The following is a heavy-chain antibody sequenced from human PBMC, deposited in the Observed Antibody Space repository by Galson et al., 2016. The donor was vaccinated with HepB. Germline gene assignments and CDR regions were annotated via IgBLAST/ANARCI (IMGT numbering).Heavy chain of an antibody. CDR1: GFTFSSYS. CDR2: ISTASSTI. J-gene: IGHJ3*02. CDR3: ARDWFWELPGADAFDI. D-gene: IGHD3-10*01. Sequence: SLRLSCAASGFTFSSYSMNWVRQAPGRGLEWISYISTASSTIYYAGSVKGRFTISRDNDKNLVFLQMSSLRDEDTGIYYCARDWFWELPGADAFDIWGQGTMVTVSS. V-gene: IGHV3-48*02.